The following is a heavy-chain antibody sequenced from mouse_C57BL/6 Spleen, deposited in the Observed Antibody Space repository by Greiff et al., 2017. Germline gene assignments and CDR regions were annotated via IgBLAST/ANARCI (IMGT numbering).Heavy chain of an antibody. CDR2: INPNNGGT. CDR3: AREGQALGAWFAY. Sequence: EVQLQQSGPELVKPGASVKISCKASGYTFTDYYMNWVKQSHGKSLEWIGDINPNNGGTSYNQKFKGKATLTVDKSSSTAYMELRSLTSEDSAVYYCAREGQALGAWFAYWGQGTLVTVSA. CDR1: GYTFTDYY. V-gene: IGHV1-26*01. D-gene: IGHD3-2*02. J-gene: IGHJ3*01.